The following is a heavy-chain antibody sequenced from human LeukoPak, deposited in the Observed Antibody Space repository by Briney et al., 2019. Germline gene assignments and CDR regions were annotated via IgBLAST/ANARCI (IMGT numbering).Heavy chain of an antibody. CDR1: GGSISSYY. D-gene: IGHD3-9*01. J-gene: IGHJ4*02. CDR3: ARTASNYDILTGSNYYFDY. CDR2: IYYSGST. Sequence: PSETLSLTCTVSGGSISSYYWSWIRQPPGKGLEWIGYIYYSGSTNYNPSLKSRVTISVDTSKNQFSLKLSSVTAADTAVYYCARTASNYDILTGSNYYFDYWGQGTLVTVSS. V-gene: IGHV4-59*08.